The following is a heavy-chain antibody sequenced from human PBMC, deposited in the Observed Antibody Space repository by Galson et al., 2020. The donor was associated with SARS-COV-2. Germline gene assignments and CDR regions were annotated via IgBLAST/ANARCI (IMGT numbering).Heavy chain of an antibody. Sequence: SETLSLTCAVSGGSISSSNWWSWVRQPPGKGLEWIGEIYHSGSTNYNPSLKRRVTISVDKSKNQFSLKLSSVTAADTAVYYCARATWENIAAAAPGPHFDYWGQGTLVTVSS. J-gene: IGHJ4*02. V-gene: IGHV4-4*02. CDR1: GGSISSSNW. CDR3: ARATWENIAAAAPGPHFDY. D-gene: IGHD6-13*01. CDR2: IYHSGST.